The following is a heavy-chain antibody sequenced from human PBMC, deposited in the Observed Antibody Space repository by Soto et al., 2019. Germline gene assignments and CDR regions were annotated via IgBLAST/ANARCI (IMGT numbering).Heavy chain of an antibody. CDR2: ISFSGGRT. J-gene: IGHJ4*02. CDR3: GKLSGGDSERDYVDY. Sequence: GGSLRLSCAASGFTFSSYVMSWVRQAPGKGLEWVSGISFSGGRTYYADSVKGRFTISRDNSKNTLSLQMNSLRAEDTAVYYCGKLSGGDSERDYVDYWGQGTLVTVSS. D-gene: IGHD3-10*01. V-gene: IGHV3-23*01. CDR1: GFTFSSYV.